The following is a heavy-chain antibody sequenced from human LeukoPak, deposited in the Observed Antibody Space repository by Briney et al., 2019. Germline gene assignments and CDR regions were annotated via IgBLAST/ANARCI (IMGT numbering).Heavy chain of an antibody. CDR2: IYYSGST. Sequence: PSETLSLTCTVSGGSISSSSYYWGWIRQPPGKGLEWIGSIYYSGSTYYNPSLKSRVTISVDKSKNQFSLKLSSVTAADTAVYYCASRPIVVATAIYWGQGTLVTVSS. J-gene: IGHJ4*02. D-gene: IGHD2-21*02. CDR3: ASRPIVVATAIY. CDR1: GGSISSSSYY. V-gene: IGHV4-39*07.